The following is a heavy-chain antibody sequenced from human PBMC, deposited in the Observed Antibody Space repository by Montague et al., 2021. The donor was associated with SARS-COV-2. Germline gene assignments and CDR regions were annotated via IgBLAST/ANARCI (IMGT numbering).Heavy chain of an antibody. CDR1: GFIFSSYE. V-gene: IGHV3-48*03. J-gene: IGHJ4*02. Sequence: SLRLSCAASGFIFSSYEMNWVRQAPGKGLEWVSYISNSGDTKYYADSVKGRFTISRDNAKNSLYLQMSSLRAEDTAVYYCARAGDDYYYDSSGFLYWGQGIMVTVSS. CDR2: ISNSGDTK. D-gene: IGHD3-22*01. CDR3: ARAGDDYYYDSSGFLY.